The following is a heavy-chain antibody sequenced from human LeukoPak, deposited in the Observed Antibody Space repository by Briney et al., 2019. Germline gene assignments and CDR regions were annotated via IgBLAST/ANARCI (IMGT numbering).Heavy chain of an antibody. V-gene: IGHV3-48*04. CDR2: ISSSSSTI. J-gene: IGHJ4*02. CDR1: GFTFSSYS. CDR3: ARSLVATGSGFDY. Sequence: GGSLRLSCAASGFTFSSYSMNWIRQAPGKGLEWVSYISSSSSTIYYADSVKGRFTISRDNAKNSLYLQMNSLRAEDTAVYYCARSLVATGSGFDYWGQGTLVTVSS. D-gene: IGHD5-12*01.